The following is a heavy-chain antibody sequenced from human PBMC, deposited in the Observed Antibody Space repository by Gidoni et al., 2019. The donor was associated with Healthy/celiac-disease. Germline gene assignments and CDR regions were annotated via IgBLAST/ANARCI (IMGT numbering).Heavy chain of an antibody. CDR2: ISYDGSNK. CDR1: GFTFSSYA. V-gene: IGHV3-30-3*01. Sequence: QVQLVESGGGVVQPGRSLRLSCAASGFTFSSYAMHWVRQAPGKGLEWVAVISYDGSNKYYADSVKGRFTISRDNSKNTLYLQMNSLRAEDTAVYYCARSDGKDAFDIWGQGTMVTVSS. CDR3: ARSDGKDAFDI. J-gene: IGHJ3*02.